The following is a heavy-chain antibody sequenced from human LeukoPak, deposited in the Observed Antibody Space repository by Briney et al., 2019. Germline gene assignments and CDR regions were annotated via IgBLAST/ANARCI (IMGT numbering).Heavy chain of an antibody. V-gene: IGHV3-30-3*01. CDR2: ISNDGSNK. CDR3: ARDRIAITATLWD. CDR1: GFTSRSHA. Sequence: GSLRLSCAASGFTSRSHAMNWVRQAPGKGLEWVAVISNDGSNKYYADSVKGRFTISRDNSESTLYLQMNNLRAEDTAVYYCARDRIAITATLWDWGQGTQVTVSS. J-gene: IGHJ4*02. D-gene: IGHD2-15*01.